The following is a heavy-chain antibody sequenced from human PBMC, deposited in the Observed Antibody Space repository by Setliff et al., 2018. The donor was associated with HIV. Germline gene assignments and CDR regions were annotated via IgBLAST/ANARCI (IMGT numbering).Heavy chain of an antibody. J-gene: IGHJ6*02. V-gene: IGHV4-4*07. D-gene: IGHD6-19*01. Sequence: KTSETLSLTCTVSGGSISGHFWSWIRQPAGKGLEWIGRISNSGGPNYNPSLKSRVTISKDTSKNQVVLTMTNMDPVDTATYYCARIRIAVAETAYGMDVWGQGTTVTVSS. CDR3: ARIRIAVAETAYGMDV. CDR1: GGSISGHF. CDR2: ISNSGGP.